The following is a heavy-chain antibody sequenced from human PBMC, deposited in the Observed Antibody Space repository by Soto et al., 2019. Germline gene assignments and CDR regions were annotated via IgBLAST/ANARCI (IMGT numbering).Heavy chain of an antibody. CDR2: ISDSGSST. J-gene: IGHJ6*02. CDR1: GFTFSIYW. Sequence: GGSLRLSCAASGFTFSIYWMRWVRQAPGKGLAWVSRISDSGSSTNYADSVKGRFTISRDNAKNTLYLQMNSLRAEDTAVYYCAKDHPPYTTIFGVVYYYGMDVWGQGTTVTVSS. V-gene: IGHV3-74*01. D-gene: IGHD3-3*01. CDR3: AKDHPPYTTIFGVVYYYGMDV.